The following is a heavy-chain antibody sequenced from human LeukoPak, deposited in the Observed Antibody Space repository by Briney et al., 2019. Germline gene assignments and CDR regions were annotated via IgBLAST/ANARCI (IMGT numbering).Heavy chain of an antibody. CDR3: ARGMRDYVWGSYRTLDY. Sequence: GASVKVSCKASGYTFTSYGISWVRQAPGQGLEWMGWISAYNGNSNYAQKLQGRVTMTTDTSTSTAYMELRSLRSDDTAVYYCARGMRDYVWGSYRTLDYWGQGTLVTVSS. D-gene: IGHD3-16*02. J-gene: IGHJ4*02. CDR1: GYTFTSYG. CDR2: ISAYNGNS. V-gene: IGHV1-18*01.